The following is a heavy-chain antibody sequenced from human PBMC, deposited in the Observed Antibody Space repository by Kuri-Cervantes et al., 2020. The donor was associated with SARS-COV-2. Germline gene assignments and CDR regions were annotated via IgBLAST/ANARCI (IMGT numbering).Heavy chain of an antibody. J-gene: IGHJ4*02. CDR2: INSDGSST. D-gene: IGHD3-22*01. Sequence: GESLKISCEASGITFDEYAMHWVRQGPGKGLEWVSGINSDGSSTSYADSVKGRFTISRDNAKNTLYLQMNSLRAEDTAVYYCARVEYYDSSGYYAWGQGTLVTVSS. CDR1: GITFDEYA. CDR3: ARVEYYDSSGYYA. V-gene: IGHV3-74*01.